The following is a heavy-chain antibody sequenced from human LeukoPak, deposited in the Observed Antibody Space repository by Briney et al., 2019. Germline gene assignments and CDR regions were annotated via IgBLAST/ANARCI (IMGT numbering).Heavy chain of an antibody. V-gene: IGHV1-69*05. J-gene: IGHJ6*04. D-gene: IGHD3-10*01. CDR2: IIPIFGTA. CDR1: GYTFTNYG. Sequence: SVKVSCKASGYTFTNYGISWVRQAPGQGLEWMGGIIPIFGTANYAQKFQGRVTITTDESTSTAYMELSSLRSEDTAVYYCARGEPYGSGSYLDVWGKGTTVTVSS. CDR3: ARGEPYGSGSYLDV.